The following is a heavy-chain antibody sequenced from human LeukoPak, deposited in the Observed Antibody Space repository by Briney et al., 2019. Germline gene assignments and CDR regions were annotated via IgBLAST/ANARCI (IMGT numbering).Heavy chain of an antibody. CDR3: ARDRGSYGDYGGFDY. V-gene: IGHV3-23*01. CDR2: ISAGGDGT. CDR1: TFSFSEYP. D-gene: IGHD4-17*01. J-gene: IGHJ4*02. Sequence: GGSLRLSCAASTFSFSEYPMGWVRQAPGKGLEWVSGISAGGDGTYYADPVKGRFTISRDNSKNTLFLQMNSLRAEDTAVYYCARDRGSYGDYGGFDYWGQGTLVTVSS.